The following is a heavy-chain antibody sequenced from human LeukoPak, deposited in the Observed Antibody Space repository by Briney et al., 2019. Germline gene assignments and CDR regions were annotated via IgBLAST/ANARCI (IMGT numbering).Heavy chain of an antibody. D-gene: IGHD3-3*01. CDR3: ARDSLRFLEWLCQSYGMDV. CDR1: GYTFTSYD. J-gene: IGHJ6*02. CDR2: MNPNSGNT. Sequence: ASVKVSCKASGYTFTSYDINWVRQATGQGLEWMGWMNPNSGNTGYAQKFQGRVTMTRNTSISTAYMELSSLRSEDTAVYYCARDSLRFLEWLCQSYGMDVWGQGTTVTVSS. V-gene: IGHV1-8*01.